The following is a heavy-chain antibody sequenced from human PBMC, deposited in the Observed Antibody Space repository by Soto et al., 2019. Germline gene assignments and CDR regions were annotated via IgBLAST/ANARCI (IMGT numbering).Heavy chain of an antibody. CDR3: VKDLQLRFLEWLPSHGMDV. CDR1: GFTFHDYS. V-gene: IGHV3-43*01. D-gene: IGHD3-3*01. CDR2: ISWDGGTT. J-gene: IGHJ6*02. Sequence: PGGSLRLSCAAPGFTFHDYSMHWVRQTPGKGLEWGSLISWDGGTTYYADSVKGRFTISRDNSKNSLYLQMNSLRTDDTALYCCVKDLQLRFLEWLPSHGMDVWGQGTTVTVSS.